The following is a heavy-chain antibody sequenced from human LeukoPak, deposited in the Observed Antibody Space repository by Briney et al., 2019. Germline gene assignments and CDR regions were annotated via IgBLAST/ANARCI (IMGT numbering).Heavy chain of an antibody. Sequence: ASVKVSCKVSGYTLTELSMHWVRQAPGKGLEWMGGFYPEDGETIYAQKFQGRVTMTEDTSTDTAYMELSSLRSEDTAVYYCASKGSSGYYYDLLEYFQHWGQGTLVTVSS. D-gene: IGHD3-22*01. CDR2: FYPEDGET. CDR1: GYTLTELS. CDR3: ASKGSSGYYYDLLEYFQH. V-gene: IGHV1-24*01. J-gene: IGHJ1*01.